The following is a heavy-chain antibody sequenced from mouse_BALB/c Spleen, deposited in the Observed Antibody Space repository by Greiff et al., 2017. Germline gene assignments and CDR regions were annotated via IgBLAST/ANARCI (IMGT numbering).Heavy chain of an antibody. V-gene: IGHV1-5*01. CDR2: IYPGNSDT. D-gene: IGHD2-14*01. J-gene: IGHJ2*01. CDR1: GYTFTSYW. Sequence: VQLQQSGTVLARPGASVKMSCKASGYTFTSYWMHWVKQRPGQGLEWIGAIYPGNSDTSYNQKFKGKAKLTADTSASTAYMELSSLTNEDSAVYDCTRDYKYCGSDYWGQGTTRTVSS. CDR3: TRDYKYCGSDY.